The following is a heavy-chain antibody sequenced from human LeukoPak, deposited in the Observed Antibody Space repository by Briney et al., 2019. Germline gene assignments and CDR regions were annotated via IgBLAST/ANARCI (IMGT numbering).Heavy chain of an antibody. CDR1: GFTFSNYG. Sequence: PGGSLRLSCSASGFTFSNYGMHWVRQAPGKGLEWAAFIRYDGNIKYYADSVKGRFTISRDNSKNTLYLLLNSLRSEDTAVYYCAKSRRVGVTFDYWGRGTLVTVAS. D-gene: IGHD1-26*01. CDR3: AKSRRVGVTFDY. J-gene: IGHJ4*02. V-gene: IGHV3-30*02. CDR2: IRYDGNIK.